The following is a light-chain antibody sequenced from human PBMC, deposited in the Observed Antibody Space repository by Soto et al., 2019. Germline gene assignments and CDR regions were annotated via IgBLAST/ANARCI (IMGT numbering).Light chain of an antibody. CDR2: AVS. CDR1: QSVSTY. Sequence: DLQMTQSPSSLSACVGDRVTITFRSSQSVSTYLNWYQHKPGKAPKVLIYAVSSLQSGVPSRFSGSGSGTDFTLTITSLQTEDSATYYCKHSYGTPRTFGKGTKVDLK. CDR3: KHSYGTPRT. J-gene: IGKJ1*01. V-gene: IGKV1-39*01.